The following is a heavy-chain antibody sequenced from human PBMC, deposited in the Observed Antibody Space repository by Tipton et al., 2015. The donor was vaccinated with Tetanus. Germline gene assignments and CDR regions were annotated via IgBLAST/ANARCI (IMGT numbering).Heavy chain of an antibody. CDR1: GGTFGSYA. CDR2: IIPLFGTI. D-gene: IGHD1-1*01. CDR3: AGGPRHDPKTFYAMDR. J-gene: IGHJ6*02. Sequence: QLVQSGAEVKKPGSSVKVSCEASGGTFGSYAVNWVRQAPGQGLEWMGGIIPLFGTIEYSQKFQGRVTITADKSSSPAYMELSSLRPEDPAVYYWAGGPRHDPKTFYAMDRWGPGTTVTVSS. V-gene: IGHV1-69*06.